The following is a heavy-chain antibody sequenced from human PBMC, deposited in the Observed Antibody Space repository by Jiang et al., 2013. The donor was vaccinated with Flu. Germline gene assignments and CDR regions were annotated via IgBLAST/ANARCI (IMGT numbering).Heavy chain of an antibody. CDR2: ISYDGSNK. CDR1: GFTFSSYA. V-gene: IGHV3-30*04. CDR3: ARGSGYYDSSGPGAT. D-gene: IGHD3-22*01. Sequence: VQLVESGGGVVQPGRSLRLSCAASGFTFSSYAMHWVRQAPGKGLEWVAVISYDGSNKYYADSVKGRFTISRDNSKNTLYLQMNSLRAEDTAVYYCARGSGYYDSSGPGATWGQGTLVTVS. J-gene: IGHJ4*02.